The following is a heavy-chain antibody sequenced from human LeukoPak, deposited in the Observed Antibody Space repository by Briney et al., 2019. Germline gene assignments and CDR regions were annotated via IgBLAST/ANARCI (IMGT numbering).Heavy chain of an antibody. CDR2: INSDGSST. V-gene: IGHV3-74*01. D-gene: IGHD3-10*01. Sequence: GGSLRLSCAASGFTFSSYWMHWVRQAPGKGLVWVSRINSDGSSTSYADSVKGRFTISRDNAKNTLYLQMNSLRAEDTTVYYCAREPKTPRGSFDYWGQGTLVTVSS. CDR3: AREPKTPRGSFDY. J-gene: IGHJ4*02. CDR1: GFTFSSYW.